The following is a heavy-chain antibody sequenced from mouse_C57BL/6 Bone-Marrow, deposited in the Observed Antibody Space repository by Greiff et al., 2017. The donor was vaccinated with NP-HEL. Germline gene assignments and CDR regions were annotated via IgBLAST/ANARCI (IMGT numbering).Heavy chain of an antibody. D-gene: IGHD2-1*01. J-gene: IGHJ3*01. CDR1: GYTFTSYG. CDR3: ARLGGNLFAY. Sequence: VQLQQSGAELARPGASVKLSCKASGYTFTSYGISWVKQRTGQGLEWIGEIYPRSGNTYYNEKFKGKATLTADKSSSTAYMELRSLTSEDSPVYFCARLGGNLFAYWGQGTLVTVSA. CDR2: IYPRSGNT. V-gene: IGHV1-81*01.